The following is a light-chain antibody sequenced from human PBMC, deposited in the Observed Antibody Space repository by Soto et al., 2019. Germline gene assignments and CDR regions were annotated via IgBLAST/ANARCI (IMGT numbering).Light chain of an antibody. CDR3: QQYGSSPIT. CDR1: QSVTNNY. CDR2: GAS. V-gene: IGKV3-20*01. J-gene: IGKJ5*01. Sequence: EIVLTQSPGTLSLSLGERATLSCRASQSVTNNYLAWYQQKPGQAPRLLIYGASNRATGIPDRFSGSGSGTDFTLTISRLEPEDFAVYYCQQYGSSPITFGQGTRLDIK.